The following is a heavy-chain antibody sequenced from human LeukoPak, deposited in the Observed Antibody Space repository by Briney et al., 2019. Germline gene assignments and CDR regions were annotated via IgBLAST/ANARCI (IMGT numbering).Heavy chain of an antibody. J-gene: IGHJ4*02. CDR2: INNDGSNT. Sequence: HPGGSLRLSCAASGFTFITYWMHWVRQAPGKGPVWVSRINNDGSNTNYADSVKGRFTISRDNAKNTLYLQMNSLRAEDTAVYYCARPSVAGPYFDFWGQGTLVTVSS. CDR1: GFTFITYW. CDR3: ARPSVAGPYFDF. V-gene: IGHV3-74*01. D-gene: IGHD5-12*01.